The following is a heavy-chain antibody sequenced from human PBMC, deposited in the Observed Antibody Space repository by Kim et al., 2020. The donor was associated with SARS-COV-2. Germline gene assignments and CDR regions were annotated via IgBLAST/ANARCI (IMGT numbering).Heavy chain of an antibody. Sequence: ASVKVSCKASGYTFSSYGIHWVRQAPGQRLEWMGWINTVNGNIKYSQKFQGRVTITRDTSASTAYMDLSSLRSEDTAVYYCAGRGGGSGYDYWGQGTLVTVSS. J-gene: IGHJ4*02. CDR3: AGRGGGSGYDY. D-gene: IGHD3-22*01. V-gene: IGHV1-3*04. CDR2: INTVNGNI. CDR1: GYTFSSYG.